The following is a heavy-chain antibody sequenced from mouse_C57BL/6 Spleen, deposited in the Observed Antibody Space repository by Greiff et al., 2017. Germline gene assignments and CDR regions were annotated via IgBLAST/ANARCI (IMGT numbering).Heavy chain of an antibody. CDR1: GYTFTGYW. CDR3: ASLYGSSYYFDY. J-gene: IGHJ2*01. V-gene: IGHV1-9*01. D-gene: IGHD1-1*01. Sequence: QVQLKQSGAELMKPGASVKLSCKATGYTFTGYWIEWVKQRPGHGLEWIGEILPGSVSTNYNEKFKGKATFTADKSSNTAYMQLSSLTTEDSDIYDCASLYGSSYYFDYWGQGTTLTVSS. CDR2: ILPGSVST.